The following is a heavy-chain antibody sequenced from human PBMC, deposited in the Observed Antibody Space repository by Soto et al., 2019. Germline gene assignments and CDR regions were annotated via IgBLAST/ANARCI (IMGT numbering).Heavy chain of an antibody. V-gene: IGHV4-38-2*02. CDR1: VYSINSGYY. J-gene: IGHJ6*02. CDR3: ARDSRYYYYYGMDV. CDR2: IYHSGST. Sequence: SETLSLACAVSVYSINSGYYCGWIRQPPGKGLEWIGSIYHSGSTYYNPSLKSRVTISVDTSKNQFSLKLSSVTAADTAVYYCARDSRYYYYYGMDVWGQGTTVTVSS.